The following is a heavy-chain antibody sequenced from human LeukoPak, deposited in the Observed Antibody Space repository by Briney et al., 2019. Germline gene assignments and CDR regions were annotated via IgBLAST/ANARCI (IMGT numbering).Heavy chain of an antibody. CDR2: IRSKAYGGTT. CDR3: TRATMIVVVPYYYYGMDV. D-gene: IGHD3-22*01. J-gene: IGHJ6*02. CDR1: GFTFGDYA. Sequence: GGSLRLSCTASGFTFGDYAMSWVRQAPGKGLEWVGFIRSKAYGGTTEYAASVKGRFTISRDDSKSIAYLQMNSLKTEDTAVYYCTRATMIVVVPYYYYGMDVRGQGTTVTVSS. V-gene: IGHV3-49*04.